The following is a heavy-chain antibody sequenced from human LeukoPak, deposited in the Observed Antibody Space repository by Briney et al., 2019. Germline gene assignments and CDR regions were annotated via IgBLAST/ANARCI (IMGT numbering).Heavy chain of an antibody. CDR1: QFTFSNYD. J-gene: IGHJ4*02. D-gene: IGHD5-12*01. CDR2: INSGGSST. CDR3: AKRGSGLYFDY. Sequence: GGSLRLSCAAPQFTFSNYDMSWVRQAPGRGLEWVSVINSGGSSTSYADSVKGRFTISRDNSENTVYLQMNSLRAEDTAVYYCAKRGSGLYFDYWGQGTLVTVSS. V-gene: IGHV3-23*03.